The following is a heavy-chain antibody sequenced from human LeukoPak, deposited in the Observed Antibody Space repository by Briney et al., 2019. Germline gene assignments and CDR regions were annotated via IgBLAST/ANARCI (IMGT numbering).Heavy chain of an antibody. Sequence: TGGSLRLSCAASAFTFSNYWMSWVRQAPGKGLEWVANIKQAGSEKVYVDSVKGRFTISRDNAKNSLYLQMNSLRAEDTAVYYCARHWPPLPSWGQGTLVTVSS. J-gene: IGHJ5*02. CDR1: AFTFSNYW. V-gene: IGHV3-7*05. CDR2: IKQAGSEK. CDR3: ARHWPPLPS.